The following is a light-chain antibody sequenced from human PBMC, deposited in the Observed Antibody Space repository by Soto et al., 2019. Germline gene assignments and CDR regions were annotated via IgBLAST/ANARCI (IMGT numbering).Light chain of an antibody. CDR3: QAYDINFRHVV. CDR1: SSNIGSET. J-gene: IGLJ2*01. Sequence: QSVLTQPPSASGTPGQRVSISCSGISSNIGSETVNWYQQFPGTAPKLLIYSSNQRPSGVPDRFSGSRSGTSASLAITGLQAEDEADYYCQAYDINFRHVVFGGGTKLTVL. CDR2: SSN. V-gene: IGLV1-44*01.